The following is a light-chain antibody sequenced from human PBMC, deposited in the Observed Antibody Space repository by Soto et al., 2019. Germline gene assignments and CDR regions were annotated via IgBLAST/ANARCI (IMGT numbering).Light chain of an antibody. CDR3: LQHNSYPWT. CDR1: QSISWY. J-gene: IGKJ1*01. CDR2: AAS. Sequence: DILMTQSPSSLSASVGDRVTITCRASQSISWYLNWYQQKPGKAPKLLIDAASRLQSGVPSRFSGSGSGTEFTLTFSSLQPEDFATYYCLQHNSYPWTFGQGTKVDIK. V-gene: IGKV1-17*01.